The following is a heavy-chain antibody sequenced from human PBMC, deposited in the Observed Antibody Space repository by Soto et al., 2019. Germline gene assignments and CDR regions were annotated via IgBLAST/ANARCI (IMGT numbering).Heavy chain of an antibody. CDR2: IYWDDEK. CDR3: AHRRVRGGLIAVFDP. CDR1: GFSLSTSGVG. D-gene: IGHD6-19*01. V-gene: IGHV2-5*02. Sequence: QITLKESGPTLVKPTQTLTLTCTFSGFSLSTSGVGVGWIRQPPGKALEWLALIYWDDEKRYSPSLKSRLTINKDASQNEVVLTMTNMDPVDTATYYCAHRRVRGGLIAVFDPWGQGTLVTVSS. J-gene: IGHJ5*02.